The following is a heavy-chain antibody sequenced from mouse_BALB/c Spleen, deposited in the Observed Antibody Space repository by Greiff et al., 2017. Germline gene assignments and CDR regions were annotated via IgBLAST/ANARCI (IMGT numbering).Heavy chain of an antibody. D-gene: IGHD2-14*01. V-gene: IGHV5-6*01. CDR2: ISSGGSYT. CDR1: GFTFSSYG. Sequence: EVKLMESGGDLVKPGGSLKLSCAASGFTFSSYGMSWVRQTPDKRLEWVATISSGGSYTYYPDSVKGRFTISRDNAKNTLYLQMSSLKSEDTAIYYCARPVYRDDAWFAYWGQGTLVTVSA. J-gene: IGHJ3*01. CDR3: ARPVYRDDAWFAY.